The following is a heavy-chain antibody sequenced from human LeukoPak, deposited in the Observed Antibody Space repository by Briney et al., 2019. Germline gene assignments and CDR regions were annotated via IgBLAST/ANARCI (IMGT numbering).Heavy chain of an antibody. CDR3: ARAISSSYYYYMDV. D-gene: IGHD2-2*02. Sequence: ASVKVSCKASGYTFTSYGISWVRQAPGQGLEWMGWISAYNGNTNYAPKLQGRVTMTTDTSTSTAYMELRSLRSDDTAVYYCARAISSSYYYYMDVWGKGTTVTISS. J-gene: IGHJ6*03. CDR2: ISAYNGNT. CDR1: GYTFTSYG. V-gene: IGHV1-18*01.